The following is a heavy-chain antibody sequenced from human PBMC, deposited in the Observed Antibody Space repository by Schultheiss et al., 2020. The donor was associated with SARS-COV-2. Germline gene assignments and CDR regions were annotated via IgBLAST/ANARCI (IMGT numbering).Heavy chain of an antibody. CDR3: ARGPYYDFWSGYSVYYYYGMDV. J-gene: IGHJ6*02. CDR1: GGSFSGYY. Sequence: SETLSLTCAVYGGSFSGYYWSWIRQPPGKGLEWIGEIYHSGSTNYNASLKSRVTISVDKSKNQFSLKLSSVTAADTAVYYCARGPYYDFWSGYSVYYYYGMDVWGQGTTVTVSS. D-gene: IGHD3-3*01. CDR2: IYHSGST. V-gene: IGHV4-34*01.